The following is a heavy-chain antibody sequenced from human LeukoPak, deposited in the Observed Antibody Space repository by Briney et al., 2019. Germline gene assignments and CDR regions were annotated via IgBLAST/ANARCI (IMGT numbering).Heavy chain of an antibody. Sequence: GGSLRLSCAASGFTFSSYAMSWVRQAAGTELGWVSGISGSGTSTYYADSVKGRFTISRDNSKNTLYLQMNSLRAEDTAVYYCARDRVYASGSRDAFGIWGQGTMVAVSS. J-gene: IGHJ3*02. V-gene: IGHV3-23*01. D-gene: IGHD3-10*01. CDR3: ARDRVYASGSRDAFGI. CDR1: GFTFSSYA. CDR2: ISGSGTST.